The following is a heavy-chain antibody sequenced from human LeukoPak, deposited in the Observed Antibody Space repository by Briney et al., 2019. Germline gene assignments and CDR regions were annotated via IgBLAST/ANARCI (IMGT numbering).Heavy chain of an antibody. Sequence: SETLSLTCSVSGGSISSYYWSWIRQPPGKGLEWIGNIYYSGSTNYNPSLKSRVTISVDTSKNQFSLELRSVTAADTAVYYCARRVVDSRWYFDVWGRDTLITVSS. CDR2: IYYSGST. V-gene: IGHV4-59*01. J-gene: IGHJ2*01. CDR1: GGSISSYY. D-gene: IGHD2-2*01. CDR3: ARRVVDSRWYFDV.